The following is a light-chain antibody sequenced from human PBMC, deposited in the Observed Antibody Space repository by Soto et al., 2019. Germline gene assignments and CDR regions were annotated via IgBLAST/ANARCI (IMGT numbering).Light chain of an antibody. CDR2: LGS. CDR1: QSLLNSNGYNY. CDR3: MQALQSPIT. Sequence: DIVLTQSPLSLPVTPGEPASISCRSTQSLLNSNGYNYLDWYLQKPGQSPQLXISLGSNRASGVPDRFSGSGSGTDFTLKISRVEGEDVGVYYCMQALQSPITFGQGTRLEIK. V-gene: IGKV2-28*01. J-gene: IGKJ5*01.